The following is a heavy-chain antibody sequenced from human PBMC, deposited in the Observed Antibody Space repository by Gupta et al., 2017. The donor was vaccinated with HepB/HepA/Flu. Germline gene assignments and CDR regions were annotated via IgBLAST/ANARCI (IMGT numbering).Heavy chain of an antibody. Sequence: QVQLVQSGAEVKKPGASVKVSCKASGYTFTGYYMHWVRQDPGQGLEWMGWINPNSGGTNYAQKFQGWVTMTRDTSISTAYMELSRLRSDDTAVYYCARDRFFAGDLELASGMDVWGQGTTVTVSS. CDR2: INPNSGGT. J-gene: IGHJ6*02. CDR3: ARDRFFAGDLELASGMDV. CDR1: GYTFTGYY. D-gene: IGHD7-27*01. V-gene: IGHV1-2*04.